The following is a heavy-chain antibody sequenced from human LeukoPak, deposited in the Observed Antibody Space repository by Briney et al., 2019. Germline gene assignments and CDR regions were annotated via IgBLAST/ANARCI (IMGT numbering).Heavy chain of an antibody. J-gene: IGHJ3*02. D-gene: IGHD6-19*01. Sequence: SETLSLTCTVSGGSISSYYWSWIRQPPGMGLEWIGCIYYSGSTNYNPSLKSRVTISVDTSKNQFSLKLSSVTAADTAVYYCARRRSGWHDAFDIWGQGTMVTVSS. CDR1: GGSISSYY. CDR3: ARRRSGWHDAFDI. CDR2: IYYSGST. V-gene: IGHV4-59*08.